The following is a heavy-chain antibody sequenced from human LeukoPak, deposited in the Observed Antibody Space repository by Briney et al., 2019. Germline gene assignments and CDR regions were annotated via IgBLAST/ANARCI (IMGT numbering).Heavy chain of an antibody. D-gene: IGHD3-3*01. Sequence: SSETLSLTGAVYGGSFSGYYWSWIRQPPGKGLEWLGEINHSGSTNYNPSLKSRVSISVDPSMNQFSLKLSSVTAADTAVYYCARVGTYYDFWSCYYARTAACYGMDVWGQGTTVTVSS. CDR1: GGSFSGYY. V-gene: IGHV4-34*01. J-gene: IGHJ6*02. CDR2: INHSGST. CDR3: ARVGTYYDFWSCYYARTAACYGMDV.